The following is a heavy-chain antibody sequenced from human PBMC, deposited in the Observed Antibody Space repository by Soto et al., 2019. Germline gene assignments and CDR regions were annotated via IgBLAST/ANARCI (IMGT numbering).Heavy chain of an antibody. CDR1: GGTFTNYA. V-gene: IGHV1-69*13. CDR2: IIPTFGTA. J-gene: IGHJ6*02. Sequence: VQLVQSGAEVKKPGSSVKVSCKASGGTFTNYAFSWVRQAPGQGLEWLGGIIPTFGTADYAQKFQGRATITAYESTSPAHMELTSLRSDDTAVYYCASWLKEAGIGGNYSYGMDVWGQGTTVTVSS. CDR3: ASWLKEAGIGGNYSYGMDV. D-gene: IGHD1-1*01.